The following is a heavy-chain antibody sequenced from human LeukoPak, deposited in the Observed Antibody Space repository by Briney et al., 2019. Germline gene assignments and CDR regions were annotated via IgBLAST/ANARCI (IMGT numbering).Heavy chain of an antibody. J-gene: IGHJ4*02. Sequence: GGSLRLSCAASGFSFSDAWMNWVRQAPGKGLEWVGRIKSKTDGGTADYAASVKGRFTISRDDSKNTLYLQMNSLKTEDTAVYYCTTDPMFRGVIYFWGQGTLVTVSS. CDR1: GFSFSDAW. V-gene: IGHV3-15*01. D-gene: IGHD3-10*01. CDR2: IKSKTDGGTA. CDR3: TTDPMFRGVIYF.